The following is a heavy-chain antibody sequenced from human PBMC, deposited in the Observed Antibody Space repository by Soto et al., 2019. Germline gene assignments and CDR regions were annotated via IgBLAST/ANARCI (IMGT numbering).Heavy chain of an antibody. D-gene: IGHD1-1*01. Sequence: QVQLVQSGAEVKKPGSSVKVSCKASGGTFSSYAISWVRQAHGQGLEWMGGIIPIFGTANYAQKFQGRVTITADESTSTAYMELSSLRSEDTAVYYCARAKRGGTYYYYYGMDVWGQGTTVTVSS. CDR2: IIPIFGTA. CDR3: ARAKRGGTYYYYYGMDV. V-gene: IGHV1-69*01. CDR1: GGTFSSYA. J-gene: IGHJ6*02.